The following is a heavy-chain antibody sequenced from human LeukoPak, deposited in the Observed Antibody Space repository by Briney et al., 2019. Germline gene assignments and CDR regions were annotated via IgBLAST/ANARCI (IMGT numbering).Heavy chain of an antibody. J-gene: IGHJ4*02. CDR3: ARDPTRGRQLVGGNY. D-gene: IGHD6-13*01. CDR1: GFTFSDYY. V-gene: IGHV3-11*01. Sequence: GGSLRLSCAASGFTFSDYYMSWIRQAPGKGLEWVSYISSSGSTIYYADSVKGRFTISRDNAKNSLYLQMNSLRAEDTAVYYCARDPTRGRQLVGGNYWGQGTLVTASS. CDR2: ISSSGSTI.